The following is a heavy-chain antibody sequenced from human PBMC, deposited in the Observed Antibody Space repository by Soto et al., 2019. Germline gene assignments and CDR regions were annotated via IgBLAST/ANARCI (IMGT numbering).Heavy chain of an antibody. D-gene: IGHD3-10*01. CDR3: TKDRHPYGIWSFDC. Sequence: QLLESGGNLVQPGGSLRLSCAAAGFTFSTYTMSWVRQAPGKGPEWVAGFYGGGSTSTFYADSVKGRFTISRDNSKYMLFLQMNSLRAEDTAVYYCTKDRHPYGIWSFDCWGQGTMVTVSS. CDR2: FYGGGSTST. CDR1: GFTFSTYT. V-gene: IGHV3-23*01. J-gene: IGHJ4*02.